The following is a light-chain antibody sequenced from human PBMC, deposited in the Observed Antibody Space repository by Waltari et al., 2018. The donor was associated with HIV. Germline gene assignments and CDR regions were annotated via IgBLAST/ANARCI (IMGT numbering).Light chain of an antibody. CDR3: CSSAGRYTFV. V-gene: IGLV2-11*01. CDR2: DAM. Sequence: QSALSQPRSVSGSPGQSITISCTGPSSDVGSYNYVSWYQHHPGKAPKLMIYDAMKRPSGVPDRFSGSKSGNTASLTISGLQVEDEADYYCCSSAGRYTFVFGTGTKVTVL. CDR1: SSDVGSYNY. J-gene: IGLJ1*01.